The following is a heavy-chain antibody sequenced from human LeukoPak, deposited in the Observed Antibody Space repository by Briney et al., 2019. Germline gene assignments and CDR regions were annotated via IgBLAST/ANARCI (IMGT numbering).Heavy chain of an antibody. J-gene: IGHJ4*02. Sequence: GGSLRLSSAASGFTFSSYAMHWVRQAPGKGLEWVAVISYDGSNKYYADSVKGRFTISRDNSKNTLYLQMNSLRAEDTAVYYCARDGPYFDYWGQGTLVTVSS. V-gene: IGHV3-30-3*01. CDR2: ISYDGSNK. CDR1: GFTFSSYA. CDR3: ARDGPYFDY.